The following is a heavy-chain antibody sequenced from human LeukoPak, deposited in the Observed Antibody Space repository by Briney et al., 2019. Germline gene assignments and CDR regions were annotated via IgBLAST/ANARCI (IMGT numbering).Heavy chain of an antibody. V-gene: IGHV4-59*01. CDR2: IYYSGST. CDR3: ARDPHDAFDI. CDR1: GGSISSYY. J-gene: IGHJ3*02. Sequence: PSETLSLTCTVSGGSISSYYWSWIRQPPGKGLEWIGYIYYSGSTNYNPSLKSRVTISVDTSKNQFSLKLSSVTAADTAVYYCARDPHDAFDIWGQGTMVTVSS.